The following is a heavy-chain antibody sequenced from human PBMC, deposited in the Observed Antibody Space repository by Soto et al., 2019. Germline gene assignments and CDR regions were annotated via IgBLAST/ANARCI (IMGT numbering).Heavy chain of an antibody. CDR2: IYFSGST. D-gene: IGHD3-9*01. J-gene: IGHJ5*02. V-gene: IGHV4-39*07. Sequence: SETLSLTCTVSGGSISSSSYYWGWIRQPPGKELEGIGCIYFSGSTNYTPSLKSRVTISVDTSKNQFSLKLSSVTAADTAVYYCARANVDGYYDILTGYYVHWFDPWGQGTLVTVSS. CDR1: GGSISSSSYY. CDR3: ARANVDGYYDILTGYYVHWFDP.